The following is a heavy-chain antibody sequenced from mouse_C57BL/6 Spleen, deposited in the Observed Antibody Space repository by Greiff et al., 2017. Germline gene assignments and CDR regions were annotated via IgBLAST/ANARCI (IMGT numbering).Heavy chain of an antibody. J-gene: IGHJ2*01. Sequence: QVTLKESGPGLLQPSQTLSLTCSSSGFSLSTSNMGLVWNRQPSGKGIEWLVHLWWNDDKYNNPSLKSRHTISKDTSNNQVFLKITSVDTADTATYYCAQCYYFDYWGQGTTLTVSS. CDR1: GFSLSTSNMG. CDR3: AQCYYFDY. V-gene: IGHV8-5*01. CDR2: LWWNDDK.